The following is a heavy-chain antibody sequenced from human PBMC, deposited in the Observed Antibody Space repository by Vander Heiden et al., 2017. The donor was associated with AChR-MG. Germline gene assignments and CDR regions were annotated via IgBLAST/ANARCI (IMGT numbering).Heavy chain of an antibody. Sequence: QVQLQQWGAGLLKPSETLSLTCAVYGGSFSGYYWSWIRQPPGKGLEWIGEINHSGSTNYNPSLKSRVTISVDTSKNQFSLKLSSVTAADTAVYYCARALESHSGYVLFDYWGQGTLVTVSS. CDR3: ARALESHSGYVLFDY. D-gene: IGHD5-12*01. CDR1: GGSFSGYY. V-gene: IGHV4-34*01. CDR2: INHSGST. J-gene: IGHJ4*02.